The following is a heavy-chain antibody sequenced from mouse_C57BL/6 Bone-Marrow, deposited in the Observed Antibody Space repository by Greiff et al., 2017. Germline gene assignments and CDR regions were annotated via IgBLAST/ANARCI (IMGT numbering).Heavy chain of an antibody. CDR1: GYTFTSYW. V-gene: IGHV1-52*01. D-gene: IGHD1-1*01. Sequence: QVQLQQPGAELVRPGSSVKLSCKASGYTFTSYWMHWVKQRPIQGLEWIGNIDPSDSETHYNQKFKDKATLTVDKSSSTAYLQLSSLASEDSAIYYCARGITTVHVDCWGQGTTLTVSS. CDR2: IDPSDSET. CDR3: ARGITTVHVDC. J-gene: IGHJ2*01.